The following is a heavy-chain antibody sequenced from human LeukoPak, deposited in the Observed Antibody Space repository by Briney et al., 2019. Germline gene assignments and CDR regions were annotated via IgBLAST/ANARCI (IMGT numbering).Heavy chain of an antibody. V-gene: IGHV3-48*01. CDR2: ISISGSSR. CDR1: GFTFNTYS. Sequence: PGGSLRLSCAASGFTFNTYSMSWVRLAPGKGLEWLSFISISGSSRHYADSVKGRFTISRDNAENSLYLQMNSLRGEDTAVYYCARGGIPCYHDNTGYFFGQFWGQGTLVTVSS. CDR3: ARGGIPCYHDNTGYFFGQF. D-gene: IGHD3-22*01. J-gene: IGHJ4*02.